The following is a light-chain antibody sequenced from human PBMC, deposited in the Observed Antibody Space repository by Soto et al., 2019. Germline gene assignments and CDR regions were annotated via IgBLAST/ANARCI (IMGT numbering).Light chain of an antibody. CDR2: EAS. V-gene: IGLV2-23*01. CDR3: CSYAGSSTVWV. J-gene: IGLJ3*02. Sequence: QSALTQPASVSGSPGQSITISCTGTSSDIGSYDLVSWYRQYPGNAPKVIIYEASKRPSGVSNRFSGSKSGNTASLTISGRQAEDEADYSCCSYAGSSTVWVFGGGTKLTVL. CDR1: SSDIGSYDL.